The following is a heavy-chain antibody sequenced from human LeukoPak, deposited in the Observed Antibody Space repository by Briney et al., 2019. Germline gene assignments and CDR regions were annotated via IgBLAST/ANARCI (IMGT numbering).Heavy chain of an antibody. D-gene: IGHD5-18*01. J-gene: IGHJ4*02. CDR1: GFTFSSYG. Sequence: GGSLRLSCAASGFTFSSYGMDWVRQAPGKGLEWVAVISYDGSNKYYADSVKGRFTISRDNSKNTLYLQMNSLRAEDTAVYYCAKGGYSYGYNYFDYWGQGTLVTVSS. CDR2: ISYDGSNK. V-gene: IGHV3-30*18. CDR3: AKGGYSYGYNYFDY.